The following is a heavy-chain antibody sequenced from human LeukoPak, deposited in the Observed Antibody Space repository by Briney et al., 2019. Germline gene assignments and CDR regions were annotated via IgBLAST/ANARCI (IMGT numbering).Heavy chain of an antibody. V-gene: IGHV4-4*07. CDR1: GGSISSYF. J-gene: IGHJ4*02. CDR2: INTSGST. CDR3: ARYRQESNGQFDY. Sequence: SETLSLTCTVSGGSISSYFWNWIRQPAGKGLEWIGRINTSGSTNFNPSLKSRVTMSVDTSKNQFSLKLTSVTAADTALYCCARYRQESNGQFDYWGQGTLVTVSS. D-gene: IGHD2-8*01.